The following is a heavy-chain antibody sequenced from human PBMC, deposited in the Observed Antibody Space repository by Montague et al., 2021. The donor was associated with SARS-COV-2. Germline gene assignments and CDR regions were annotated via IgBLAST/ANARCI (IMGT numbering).Heavy chain of an antibody. V-gene: IGHV6-1*01. J-gene: IGHJ4*02. D-gene: IGHD1-26*01. CDR2: AYYRSKWYN. CDR3: ARTSASSDY. CDR1: GDSVSRNSAA. Sequence: CAISGDSVSRNSAAWNWIRQPPSRGLEWLGRAYYRSKWYNDYAVSVKSRITINPDTSKNQNSLQLNSVTPEDTAVSYCARTSASSDYWGQGTLVTVSS.